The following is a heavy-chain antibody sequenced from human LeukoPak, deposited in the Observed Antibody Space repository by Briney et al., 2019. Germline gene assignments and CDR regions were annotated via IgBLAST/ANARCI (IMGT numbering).Heavy chain of an antibody. Sequence: SVKVSCKASGYTFTGYYMHWVRQAPGQGLEWMGRINPNSGGTNYAQKFQGKVTMTRDTSISTAYMEMSWLSSDDTAVYYCARGPADLTGNFDYWGQGTLVAVSS. V-gene: IGHV1-2*06. J-gene: IGHJ4*02. CDR1: GYTFTGYY. CDR2: INPNSGGT. D-gene: IGHD1-14*01. CDR3: ARGPADLTGNFDY.